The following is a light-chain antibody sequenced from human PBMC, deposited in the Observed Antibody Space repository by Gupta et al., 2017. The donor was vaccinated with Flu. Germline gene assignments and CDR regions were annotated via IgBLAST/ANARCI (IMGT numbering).Light chain of an antibody. J-gene: IGKJ2*01. Sequence: PAGLSVSLGDRATICCSASQSISSSLAWYHKKPGQAPKLLIYDASTKPSGIPARFSGSGSGTDFTLTISSLEPEDFAIYYCQQRNSWPPTFGQGTKVEIK. CDR2: DAS. CDR1: QSISSS. CDR3: QQRNSWPPT. V-gene: IGKV3-11*01.